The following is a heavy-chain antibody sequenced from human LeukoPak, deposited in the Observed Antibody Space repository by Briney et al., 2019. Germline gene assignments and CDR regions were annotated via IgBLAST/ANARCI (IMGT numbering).Heavy chain of an antibody. CDR3: ARVQLERSGEPFDY. Sequence: ASVKVSCKASGYTFSSDGISWVRQAPGQGLEWMGWISSYNGNTKYAEKLQGRVTVTTDTSTSTAYMELRSLRSDDTAVYYCARVQLERSGEPFDYWGQGTLVTVSS. CDR1: GYTFSSDG. CDR2: ISSYNGNT. V-gene: IGHV1-18*01. D-gene: IGHD1-1*01. J-gene: IGHJ4*02.